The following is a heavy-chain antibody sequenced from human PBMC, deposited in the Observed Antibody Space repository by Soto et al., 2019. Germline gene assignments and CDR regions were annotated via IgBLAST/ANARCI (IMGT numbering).Heavy chain of an antibody. CDR3: ARVNYEKYYFDY. Sequence: ASVKVSCKASGYTFTSYGISWVRQAPGQGLEWMGWISAFNGNTNYAQKLQGRVTMTTDTSTSTAYMELRSLRSDDTAVYYCARVNYEKYYFDYWGQGTLVTVSS. CDR1: GYTFTSYG. J-gene: IGHJ4*02. V-gene: IGHV1-18*01. D-gene: IGHD1-7*01. CDR2: ISAFNGNT.